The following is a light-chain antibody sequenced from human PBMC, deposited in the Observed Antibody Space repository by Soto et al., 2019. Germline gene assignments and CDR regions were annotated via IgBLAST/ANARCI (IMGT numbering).Light chain of an antibody. V-gene: IGKV1-39*01. CDR1: QSISSY. CDR2: VGS. CDR3: QQTYTTPFT. J-gene: IGKJ4*01. Sequence: DIQMTKAPSSLSASVGDRVTITCRASQSISSYLSGYQQKPGKAPKRLIYVGSTLQSGVPSRFSGSGSGTDFTITISSLQPEDFATYFCQQTYTTPFTFGGGTKVDVK.